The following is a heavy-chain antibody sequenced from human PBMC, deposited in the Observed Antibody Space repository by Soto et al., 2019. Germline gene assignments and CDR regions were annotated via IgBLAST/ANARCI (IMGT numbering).Heavy chain of an antibody. CDR2: ISAYNGNT. CDR1: GYIFKNHG. CDR3: ARHPSNNDGLYVYFD. D-gene: IGHD2-8*01. Sequence: SSVKFSCKASGYIFKNHGISWVRQAPGQVLESMVWISAYNGNTRYXXNLKDRVXXLTDISTSTAXMELRXLRSDDTAVYYCARHPSNNDGLYVYFD. J-gene: IGHJ4*01. V-gene: IGHV1-18*01.